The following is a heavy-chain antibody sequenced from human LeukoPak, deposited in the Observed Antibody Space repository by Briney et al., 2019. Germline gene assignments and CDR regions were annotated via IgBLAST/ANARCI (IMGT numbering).Heavy chain of an antibody. Sequence: GGSLRLSCAASGFTFSTYAMSWVRQAPGKGLEWVSAISGTGDSTYYADSAKGRLTISRDNSKNTLYLQMNSLRAEDTAIYYCAKDHYGSSSPYYFDYWGQGTLVTVSS. D-gene: IGHD6-6*01. CDR3: AKDHYGSSSPYYFDY. CDR2: ISGTGDST. V-gene: IGHV3-23*01. CDR1: GFTFSTYA. J-gene: IGHJ4*02.